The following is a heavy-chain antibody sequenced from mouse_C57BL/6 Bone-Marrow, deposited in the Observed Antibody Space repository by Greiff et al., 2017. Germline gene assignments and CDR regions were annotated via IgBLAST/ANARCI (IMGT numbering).Heavy chain of an antibody. D-gene: IGHD1-1*01. Sequence: EVMLVESGGGLVKPGGSLTLSCAASGFTFSSYAMSWVRQTPEKRLEWVATISDGGSYTYYPDNVKGRFTISRDNAKNNLYLQMSHMKSEDTAMYYCARRTTVGYFDYWGQGTTLTVSS. CDR2: ISDGGSYT. J-gene: IGHJ2*01. V-gene: IGHV5-4*03. CDR1: GFTFSSYA. CDR3: ARRTTVGYFDY.